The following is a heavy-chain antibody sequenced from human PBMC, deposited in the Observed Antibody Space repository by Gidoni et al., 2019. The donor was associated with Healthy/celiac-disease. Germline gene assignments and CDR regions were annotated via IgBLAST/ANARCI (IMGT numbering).Heavy chain of an antibody. J-gene: IGHJ6*02. CDR2: ISGSGGST. D-gene: IGHD1-26*01. V-gene: IGHV3-23*01. Sequence: EVQLLESGGGLVQPGGSLRISCAASGFPFSSYAMSWVRQAPGKGLEWVSAISGSGGSTYYADSVKGRFTISRDNSKNTLYLQMNSLRAEDTAVYYCAKGREKYYGMDVWGQGTTVTVSS. CDR3: AKGREKYYGMDV. CDR1: GFPFSSYA.